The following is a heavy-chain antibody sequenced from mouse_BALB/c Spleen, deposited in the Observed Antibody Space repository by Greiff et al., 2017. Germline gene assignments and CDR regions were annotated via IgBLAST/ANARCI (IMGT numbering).Heavy chain of an antibody. J-gene: IGHJ2*01. CDR3: ARAYYGNYVGY. V-gene: IGHV5-4*02. CDR2: ISDGGSYT. D-gene: IGHD2-10*01. CDR1: GFTFSDYY. Sequence: DVHLVESGGGLVKPGGSLKLSCAASGFTFSDYYMYWVRQTPEKRLEWVATISDGGSYTYYPDSVKGRFTISRDNAKNNLYLQMSSLKSEDTAMYYCARAYYGNYVGYWGQGTTLTVSS.